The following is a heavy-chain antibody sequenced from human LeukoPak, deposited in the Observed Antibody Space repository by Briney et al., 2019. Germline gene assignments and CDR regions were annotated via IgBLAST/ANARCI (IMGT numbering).Heavy chain of an antibody. D-gene: IGHD6-6*01. J-gene: IGHJ4*02. CDR3: ARGGAARPDF. CDR1: GFTFSTYW. V-gene: IGHV3-7*01. Sequence: PGGTLRLSCAASGFTFSTYWMNWFRQTPGKGVEWVAKIKADGGEKDHVASVKGRFTISRDNAKNSLYLQMNSLRVEDTAVYYYARGGAARPDFWGQGTLVTVSS. CDR2: IKADGGEK.